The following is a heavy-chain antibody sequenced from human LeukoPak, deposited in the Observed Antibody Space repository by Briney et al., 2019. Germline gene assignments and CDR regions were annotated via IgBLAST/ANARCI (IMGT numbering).Heavy chain of an antibody. CDR3: ARRGSSTWYYFDY. CDR1: GGSISSSSYY. CDR2: VYYLGTT. V-gene: IGHV4-39*01. D-gene: IGHD6-13*01. Sequence: SESLSLTCTVSGGSISSSSYYWGWIRQPPGKGLEWIGNVYYLGTTYYNPSLKSRVTMSVDRSRNQFSLKLTSVTAADTAVYYCARRGSSTWYYFDYWGEGTLVTVS. J-gene: IGHJ4*02.